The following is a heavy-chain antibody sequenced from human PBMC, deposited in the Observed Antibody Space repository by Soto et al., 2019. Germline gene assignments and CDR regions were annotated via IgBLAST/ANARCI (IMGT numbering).Heavy chain of an antibody. D-gene: IGHD4-4*01. CDR2: ISGSGGST. CDR1: GFTFSSYA. Sequence: QLGGPLRLSCAASGFTFSSYAMSWVRQAPGKGLEWVSAISGSGGSTYYADSVKGRFTISRDNSKNTLYLQMNSLRAEDTAVYYCAKITLNYSNYGGDYYYGMDVWGQGTTVTVSS. J-gene: IGHJ6*02. CDR3: AKITLNYSNYGGDYYYGMDV. V-gene: IGHV3-23*01.